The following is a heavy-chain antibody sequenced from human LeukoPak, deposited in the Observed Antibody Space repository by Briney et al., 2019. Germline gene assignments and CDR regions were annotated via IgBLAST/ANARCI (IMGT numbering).Heavy chain of an antibody. J-gene: IGHJ3*02. CDR1: GYTFTSYG. CDR2: ISAYNGNT. CDR3: AREQWQQQDAFDI. Sequence: ASVKVSCKASGYTFTSYGIRWVRQAPGQGLEWMGWISAYNGNTNYAQKLQGRVTMTTDTSTSTAYMELRSLRSDDTVVYYCAREQWQQQDAFDIWGQGTMVTVSS. D-gene: IGHD6-13*01. V-gene: IGHV1-18*01.